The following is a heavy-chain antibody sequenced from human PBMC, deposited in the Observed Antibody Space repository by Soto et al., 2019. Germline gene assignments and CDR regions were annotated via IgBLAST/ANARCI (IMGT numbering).Heavy chain of an antibody. Sequence: ETLSLTCPVSGGSIRDYFWTWIRQPPGKGLEWIGYIYYSGRTNYNPSLKSRVTTSVDTSKNQFSLKLSSVTAADTAVYYCARAIFSSGWYGGFDYWGQGTLVTVYS. CDR1: GGSIRDYF. V-gene: IGHV4-59*12. J-gene: IGHJ4*02. D-gene: IGHD6-19*01. CDR3: ARAIFSSGWYGGFDY. CDR2: IYYSGRT.